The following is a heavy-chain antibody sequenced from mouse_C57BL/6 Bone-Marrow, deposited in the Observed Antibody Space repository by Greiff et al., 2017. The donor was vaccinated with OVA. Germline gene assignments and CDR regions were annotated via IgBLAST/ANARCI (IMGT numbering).Heavy chain of an antibody. V-gene: IGHV1-9*01. CDR1: GYTFTGYW. CDR3: ARFNDCYDGPFAY. CDR2: ILPGSGST. D-gene: IGHD2-12*01. J-gene: IGHJ3*01. Sequence: QVQLQQSGAELMKPGASVKLSCKATGYTFTGYWIEWVKQRPGHGLEWIGEILPGSGSTNYNEKFKGKATFTADTSSNTAYLQLSSLTPGDSAIYDYARFNDCYDGPFAYWGRGKGVTVSA.